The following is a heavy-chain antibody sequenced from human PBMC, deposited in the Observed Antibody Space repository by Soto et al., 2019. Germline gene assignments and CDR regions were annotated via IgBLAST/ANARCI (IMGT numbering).Heavy chain of an antibody. CDR1: GYTFTSYA. Sequence: QVQLVQSGAEVKKPGASVKVSCKASGYTFTSYAMHWVRQAPGQRLEWMGWINAGNGNTKYSQKFQGRVTITRDTSASTAYMELSSLRSEDTAVYYCARVGGYYFDSSGLDHWGQGTLVTVSS. CDR3: ARVGGYYFDSSGLDH. J-gene: IGHJ4*02. V-gene: IGHV1-3*01. CDR2: INAGNGNT. D-gene: IGHD3-22*01.